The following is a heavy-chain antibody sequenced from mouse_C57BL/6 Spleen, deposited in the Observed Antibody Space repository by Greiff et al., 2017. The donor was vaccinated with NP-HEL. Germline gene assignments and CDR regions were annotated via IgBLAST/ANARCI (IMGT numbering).Heavy chain of an antibody. CDR1: GYSITSGYY. CDR2: ISYDGSN. Sequence: ESGPGLVKPSQSLSLTCSVTGYSITSGYYWNWIRQFPGNKLEWMGYISYDGSNNYNPSLKNRTSITRDTSKNHFFLKLNSVTTEDTATYYCVALYGNYVPDYWGQGTTLTVSS. J-gene: IGHJ2*01. CDR3: VALYGNYVPDY. V-gene: IGHV3-6*01. D-gene: IGHD2-1*01.